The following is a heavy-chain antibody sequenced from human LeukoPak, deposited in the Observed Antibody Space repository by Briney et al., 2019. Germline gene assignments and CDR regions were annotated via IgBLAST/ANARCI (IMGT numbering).Heavy chain of an antibody. V-gene: IGHV4-4*02. CDR2: ISPGGTT. J-gene: IGHJ4*02. Sequence: SETLSLTCAVSGVSLSSGNWWSWVRQPPGKGLEWIGEISPGGTTNYNMSLTSRVTISLDKAKNHLSLTLNSVTAADTAVYYCARHFDYWGQGALVTVSS. CDR1: GVSLSSGNW. CDR3: ARHFDY.